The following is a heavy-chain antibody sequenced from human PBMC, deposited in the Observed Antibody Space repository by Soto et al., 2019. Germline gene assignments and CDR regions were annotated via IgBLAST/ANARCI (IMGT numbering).Heavy chain of an antibody. CDR3: ARSPFAGSDAFDI. J-gene: IGHJ3*02. CDR1: GYTFTFPY. Sequence: GASVKVSCKASGYTFTFPYLHCVRQAPGQALEWMGWITPFKSDTNYAQKFQDRVTITRDRSVSTAYMELSNLRSDDTAMYYCARSPFAGSDAFDIWGQGTMVTVSS. CDR2: ITPFKSDT. D-gene: IGHD1-1*01. V-gene: IGHV1-45*02.